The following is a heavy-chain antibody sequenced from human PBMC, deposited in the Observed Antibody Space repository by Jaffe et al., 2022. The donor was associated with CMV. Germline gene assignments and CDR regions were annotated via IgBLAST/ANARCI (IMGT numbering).Heavy chain of an antibody. CDR3: ARGEGNDILTGYYSAINFDY. D-gene: IGHD3-9*01. CDR1: GFTFSSYG. CDR2: IWYDGSNK. Sequence: QVQLVESGGGVVQPGRSLRLSCAASGFTFSSYGMHWVRQAPGKGLEWVAVIWYDGSNKYYADSVKGRFTISRDNSKNTLYLQMNSLRAEDTAVYYCARGEGNDILTGYYSAINFDYWGQGTLVTVSS. J-gene: IGHJ4*02. V-gene: IGHV3-33*08.